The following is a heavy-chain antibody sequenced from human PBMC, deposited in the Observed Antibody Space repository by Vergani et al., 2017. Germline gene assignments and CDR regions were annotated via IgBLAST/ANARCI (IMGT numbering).Heavy chain of an antibody. J-gene: IGHJ4*02. V-gene: IGHV3-74*01. D-gene: IGHD3-22*01. CDR1: GFTFSSYW. CDR3: VRASXYYDSGGLSIVPDH. Sequence: EVQLVESGGGLVQPGVSLRLSCAASGFTFSSYWMHWVRQAPGKGLVWVSRINSDGSGTNYADSVKGRFTISRDNAKNTLYLQMSSLRAEDTAVFYCVRASXYYDSGGLSIVPDHWGQGTLVTVSS. CDR2: INSDGSGT.